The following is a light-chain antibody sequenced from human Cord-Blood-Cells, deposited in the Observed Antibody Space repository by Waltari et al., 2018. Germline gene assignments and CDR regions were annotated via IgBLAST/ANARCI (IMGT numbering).Light chain of an antibody. V-gene: IGLV2-8*01. Sequence: QSALTQPPSASGSPGQSVTISCTGTSSDVGGYNYVSWYQQHPGKAPKLMIYEVSKRPSRVPDRFSGSKSGHTAALTVSGLQAEDEADYYCSSYAGSNNFVFGTGTKVTVL. CDR2: EVS. CDR3: SSYAGSNNFV. CDR1: SSDVGGYNY. J-gene: IGLJ1*01.